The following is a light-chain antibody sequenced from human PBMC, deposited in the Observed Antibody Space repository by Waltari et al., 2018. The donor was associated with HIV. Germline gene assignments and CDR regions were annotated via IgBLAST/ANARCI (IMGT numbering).Light chain of an antibody. CDR1: TSNIGPNH. Sequence: QSVLTQPPSASGSPGQRGTISCFGSTSNIGPNHLYWYQHLPGAAPRLLIYKNSQRPSGVPDRFSGSKSGTSASLAISGLRSEDEAEYYCATWDDSLSGRWVFGGGTKLTVL. CDR2: KNS. J-gene: IGLJ3*02. V-gene: IGLV1-47*01. CDR3: ATWDDSLSGRWV.